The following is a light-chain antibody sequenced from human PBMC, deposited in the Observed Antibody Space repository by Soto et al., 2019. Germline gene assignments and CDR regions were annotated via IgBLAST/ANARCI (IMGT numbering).Light chain of an antibody. CDR3: QQYHDWPPIT. Sequence: EVVMMQSPGTLSLSAGERATVSCRASQSISSDLAWYQQKPGQAPRLLIYGASTRATDIPARFSGGGSGTEFTLTISSLQSEDSAIYYCQQYHDWPPITFGPGTKVHIK. CDR1: QSISSD. CDR2: GAS. V-gene: IGKV3-15*01. J-gene: IGKJ3*01.